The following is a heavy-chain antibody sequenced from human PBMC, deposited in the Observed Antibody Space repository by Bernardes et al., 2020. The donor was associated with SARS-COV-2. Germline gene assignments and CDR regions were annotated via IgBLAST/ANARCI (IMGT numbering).Heavy chain of an antibody. D-gene: IGHD5-12*01. V-gene: IGHV5-51*01. CDR1: GYSFTSHW. CDR3: ARPEIYSGYEN. CDR2: IYPGDSDT. J-gene: IGHJ4*02. Sequence: GASLKSSCDASGYSFTSHWIAWVRQMPGKGLEWMGTIYPGDSDTRYSPSFEGHVTISADKSITTAYLQWSSLKASDTAIYYCARPEIYSGYENWGQGTLVTVSS.